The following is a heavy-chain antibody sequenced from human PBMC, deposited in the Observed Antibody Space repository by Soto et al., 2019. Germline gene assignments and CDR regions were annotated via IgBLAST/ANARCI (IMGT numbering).Heavy chain of an antibody. CDR3: AREVIPLTTDWDFDL. J-gene: IGHJ2*01. V-gene: IGHV4-30-4*01. D-gene: IGHD4-17*01. Sequence: SETLSLTCTVSGGSISGGVGGLYYWSWIRQPPGKGLEWIGYIYDSGSTYYNPSLKSRVTISVDTSKNQFSLRLSSVTAADTAVYYCAREVIPLTTDWDFDLWGRGTLVTVSS. CDR2: IYDSGST. CDR1: GGSISGGVGGLYY.